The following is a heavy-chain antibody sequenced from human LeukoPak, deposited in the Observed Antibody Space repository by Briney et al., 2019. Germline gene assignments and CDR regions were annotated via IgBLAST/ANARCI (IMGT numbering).Heavy chain of an antibody. CDR3: ARRADRATTVTSFWFFDL. J-gene: IGHJ2*01. CDR1: GYTFTGYY. D-gene: IGHD4-17*01. V-gene: IGHV1-2*02. Sequence: ASVKVSCKASGYTFTGYYMYWVRQAPGQGLEWMGWINPNSGDTNYAQKFQGRVTMTRDTSISTVYMELSRLRSDDPAVYYCARRADRATTVTSFWFFDLWGRGSLVTVSS. CDR2: INPNSGDT.